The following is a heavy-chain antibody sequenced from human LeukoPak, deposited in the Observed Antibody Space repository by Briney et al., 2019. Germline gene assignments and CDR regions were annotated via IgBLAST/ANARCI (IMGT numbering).Heavy chain of an antibody. V-gene: IGHV1-18*01. CDR1: GYTFTSYG. CDR3: ARDRVVPAAMGWFDP. D-gene: IGHD2-2*01. J-gene: IGHJ5*02. Sequence: ASVKVSCKASGYTFTSYGISWVRQAPGQGLEWMGWISAYNGNTNYAQKLQGRVTMTTDTSTSTAYMELRSRRSDDTAVYYCARDRVVPAAMGWFDPWGQGTLVTVSS. CDR2: ISAYNGNT.